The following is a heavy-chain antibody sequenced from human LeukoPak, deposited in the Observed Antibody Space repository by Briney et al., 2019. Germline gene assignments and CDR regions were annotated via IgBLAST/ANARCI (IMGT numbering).Heavy chain of an antibody. CDR1: GFTFSTYW. D-gene: IGHD4-17*01. CDR2: ISGSGGST. Sequence: GGSLRLSCAASGFTFSTYWMSWVRQAPGKGLEWVSAISGSGGSTYYADSVKGRFTISRDNSKNTLYLQMNSLRAEDTAVYYCAKPDFTVTKGAFDYWGQGTLVTVSS. V-gene: IGHV3-23*01. J-gene: IGHJ4*02. CDR3: AKPDFTVTKGAFDY.